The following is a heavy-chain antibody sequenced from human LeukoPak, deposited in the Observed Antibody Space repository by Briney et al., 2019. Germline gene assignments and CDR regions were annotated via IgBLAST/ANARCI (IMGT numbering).Heavy chain of an antibody. Sequence: GGSLRLSCAASGFTFRSYAMQWVRQAPGKGLEWVAVIWYDGSNKYYADSVKGRFTISRDNSKNTLYLQMNSLRAEDTAVYYCARDSIRDYYDSSGYPGVFDYWGQGTLVTVSS. CDR2: IWYDGSNK. J-gene: IGHJ4*02. CDR1: GFTFRSYA. CDR3: ARDSIRDYYDSSGYPGVFDY. V-gene: IGHV3-33*08. D-gene: IGHD3-22*01.